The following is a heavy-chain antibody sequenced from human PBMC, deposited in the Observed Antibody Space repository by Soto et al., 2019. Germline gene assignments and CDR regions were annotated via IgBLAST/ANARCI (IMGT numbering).Heavy chain of an antibody. CDR3: ARDWGHMTSYYFDN. Sequence: QVQLVQSGAEVKKPGASVMVSCKASGYTFTSFGITWVRQAPGQGLEWMGWISAYNGNTNYAQKLQGRVTMTIDTSTSTAYMELRSLRSDDTAVYYCARDWGHMTSYYFDNWGQGTLDTVSS. CDR1: GYTFTSFG. D-gene: IGHD3-9*01. CDR2: ISAYNGNT. V-gene: IGHV1-18*01. J-gene: IGHJ4*01.